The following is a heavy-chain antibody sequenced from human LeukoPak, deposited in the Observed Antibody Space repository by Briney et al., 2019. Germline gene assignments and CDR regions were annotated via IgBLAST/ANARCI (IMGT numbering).Heavy chain of an antibody. Sequence: SETPSLTRAVFRGSFSGYYWCWIRRPPGRGLECIWEINHSGITAYTPSLKRRVTISIDTSNNQFSLKMSSVTAADAAVYYCARGSRTVVVEDYYCMDVRGKGTTVTVSS. D-gene: IGHD2-15*01. CDR2: INHSGIT. J-gene: IGHJ6*03. CDR1: RGSFSGYY. V-gene: IGHV4-34*01. CDR3: ARGSRTVVVEDYYCMDV.